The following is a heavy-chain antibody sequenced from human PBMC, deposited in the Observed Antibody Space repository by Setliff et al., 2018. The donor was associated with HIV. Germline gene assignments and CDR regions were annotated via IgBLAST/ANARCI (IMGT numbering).Heavy chain of an antibody. J-gene: IGHJ3*02. V-gene: IGHV4-34*01. CDR2: INHSGIT. CDR1: GGSLSRDY. CDR3: AREEVATPLLNAFHM. D-gene: IGHD3-10*01. Sequence: PSETLSLTCAVYGGSLSRDYWTWIRQPPGKGPEWIGEINHSGITNYNSSLKSRVTISIDTSKNQFSLKLNSVTAADTAVYYCAREEVATPLLNAFHMWGQGTMVTVSS.